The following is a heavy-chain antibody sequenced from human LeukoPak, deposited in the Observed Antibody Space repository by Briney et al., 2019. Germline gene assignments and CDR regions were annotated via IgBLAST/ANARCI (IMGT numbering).Heavy chain of an antibody. CDR2: ISSSSSHT. CDR1: GFTFSDYY. D-gene: IGHD3-10*01. Sequence: GGSLRLSCAASGFTFSDYYMSWIRQAPGKGLEWVSYISSSSSHTNYADSVKGRFTISRDNAKNSLYLQMNSLRAEDTAVYYCARDQWYYYGSGSYHPQDYWGQGTLVTVSS. V-gene: IGHV3-11*06. CDR3: ARDQWYYYGSGSYHPQDY. J-gene: IGHJ4*02.